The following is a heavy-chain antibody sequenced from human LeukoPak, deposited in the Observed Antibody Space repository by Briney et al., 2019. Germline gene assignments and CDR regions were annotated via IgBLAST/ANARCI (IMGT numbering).Heavy chain of an antibody. V-gene: IGHV3-21*01. CDR3: AIVGATAPLDY. D-gene: IGHD1-26*01. CDR2: INSSRCYK. Sequence: VGALRLSCAPPLFTVRSYLITWVRQPPAKGLEWVSSINSSRCYKYYEDSVKGRFSISRDHDKNSLYLQMNSLRGEDTAVYYCAIVGATAPLDYWGQGNLVTVSS. CDR1: LFTVRSYL. J-gene: IGHJ4*02.